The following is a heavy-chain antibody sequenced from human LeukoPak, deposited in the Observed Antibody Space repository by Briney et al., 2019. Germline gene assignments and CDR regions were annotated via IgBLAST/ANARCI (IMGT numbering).Heavy chain of an antibody. V-gene: IGHV3-74*01. CDR2: ISYDGSSA. CDR3: ARRRTIGDYDY. Sequence: GGSLRLSCAASGFTFSNYWMHWVRQAPGKGLMWAARISYDGSSADHADSVKGRLTISRDNAKNTLYLQMNSLRVEDTGVYYCARRRTIGDYDYWGQGTLVTVSS. J-gene: IGHJ4*02. CDR1: GFTFSNYW. D-gene: IGHD3-16*01.